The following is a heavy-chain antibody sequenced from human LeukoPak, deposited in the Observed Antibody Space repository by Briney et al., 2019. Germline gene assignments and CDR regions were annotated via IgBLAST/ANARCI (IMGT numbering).Heavy chain of an antibody. CDR2: IYHSGST. CDR3: ASLSGWRLNY. J-gene: IGHJ4*02. D-gene: IGHD6-19*01. CDR1: GGSISSYY. V-gene: IGHV4-59*08. Sequence: SETLSLTCTVSGGSISSYYWSWIRQPPGKGLEWIGYIYHSGSTNYNPSLKSRVTISVDTSKNQFSLKLCSVTAADTAVYFCASLSGWRLNYWGQGTLVTVSS.